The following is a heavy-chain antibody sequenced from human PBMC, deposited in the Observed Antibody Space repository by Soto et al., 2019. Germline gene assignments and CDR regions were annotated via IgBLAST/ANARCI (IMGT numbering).Heavy chain of an antibody. Sequence: QVQLVQSGAEVKKPGSSVKVSCKASGGTFSSYAISWVRQAPGQGLEWMGGIIPIFGTANYAQKFQGRVTXXAXEXXGTADMELSSLRSEDTAVYYCARDRIQLWLRCLDYWGQGTLVTVSS. V-gene: IGHV1-69*12. D-gene: IGHD5-18*01. CDR1: GGTFSSYA. CDR3: ARDRIQLWLRCLDY. J-gene: IGHJ4*02. CDR2: IIPIFGTA.